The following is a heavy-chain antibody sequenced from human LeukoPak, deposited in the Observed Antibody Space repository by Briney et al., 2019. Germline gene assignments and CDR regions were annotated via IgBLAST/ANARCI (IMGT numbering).Heavy chain of an antibody. J-gene: IGHJ4*02. V-gene: IGHV3-30*04. CDR3: ARPKGGSLKRQYYFDY. CDR1: GFTFSSYA. CDR2: ISYDGSNK. D-gene: IGHD3-16*01. Sequence: GGSLGLSCAASGFTFSSYAMHLVRQAPGKGLEWVAVISYDGSNKYYADSVKGRFTISRDNSKNTLYLQMNSLRAEDTAVYCCARPKGGSLKRQYYFDYWGQGTLVTVSS.